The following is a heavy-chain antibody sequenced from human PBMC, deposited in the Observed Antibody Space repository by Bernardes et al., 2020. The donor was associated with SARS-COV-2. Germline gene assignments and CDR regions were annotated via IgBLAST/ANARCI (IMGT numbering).Heavy chain of an antibody. CDR3: ATTPQYEYTRVFDF. D-gene: IGHD2-15*01. CDR1: GFTFRSYG. CDR2: ISYDGGEK. Sequence: GGSLIRSCAASGFTFRSYGMHWVRQAPGKGLEWVAVISYDGGEKFYADSVKGRFTISRDNSKNTLYLQMNSLRAEDTAVYYCATTPQYEYTRVFDFWGQGTLV. J-gene: IGHJ4*02. V-gene: IGHV3-30*03.